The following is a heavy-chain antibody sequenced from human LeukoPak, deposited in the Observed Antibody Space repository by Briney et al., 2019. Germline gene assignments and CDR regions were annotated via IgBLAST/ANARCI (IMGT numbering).Heavy chain of an antibody. J-gene: IGHJ4*02. CDR1: GFTFSSYS. D-gene: IGHD3-10*01. Sequence: GGSLRLSCAASGFTFSSYSMNWVRQAPGKGLEWVSSISSSSSYIYYADSVKGRFTISRDNAKNSLYLQMNSLRAEDTAVYYCARSNGAGGMAPGYWGQGTLVTVSS. V-gene: IGHV3-21*01. CDR3: ARSNGAGGMAPGY. CDR2: ISSSSSYI.